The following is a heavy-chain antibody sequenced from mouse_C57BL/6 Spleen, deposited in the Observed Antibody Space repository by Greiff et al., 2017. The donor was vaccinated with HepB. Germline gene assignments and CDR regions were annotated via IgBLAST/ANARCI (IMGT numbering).Heavy chain of an antibody. CDR2: IYPGDGDT. D-gene: IGHD2-3*01. V-gene: IGHV1-82*01. Sequence: VHLVESGPELVKPGASVKISCKASGYAFSSSWMNWVKQRPGKGLEWIGRIYPGDGDTNYNGKFKGKATLTADKSSSTAYMQLSSLTSEDAAVYFCARWLLRGDYAMDYWGQGTSVTVSS. CDR1: GYAFSSSW. CDR3: ARWLLRGDYAMDY. J-gene: IGHJ4*01.